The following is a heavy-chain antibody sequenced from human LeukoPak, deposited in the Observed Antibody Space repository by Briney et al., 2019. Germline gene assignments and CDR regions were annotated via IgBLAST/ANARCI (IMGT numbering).Heavy chain of an antibody. CDR3: ASRPRDSSGYDFSSYFDS. V-gene: IGHV4-39*07. J-gene: IGHJ4*02. D-gene: IGHD3-22*01. CDR1: GGSISSSSYY. Sequence: SETLSLTCTVSGGSISSSSYYWSWIRQPPGKGLEWIREINHRGSTNYNPSLKSRVTISVDTSKNQLSLKLSSVTAADTAVYFCASRPRDSSGYDFSSYFDSWGQGTLVTVSS. CDR2: INHRGST.